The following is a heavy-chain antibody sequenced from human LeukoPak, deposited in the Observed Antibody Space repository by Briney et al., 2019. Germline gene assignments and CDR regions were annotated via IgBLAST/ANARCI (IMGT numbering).Heavy chain of an antibody. D-gene: IGHD6-19*01. Sequence: GSLRLSCAASGFTVSSNYMSWIRQPPGKGLEWIGEINHSGSTNYNPSLKSRVTISVDTSKDQFSLKLSSVTAADTAVYYCASFMAGDYWGQGTLVTVSS. CDR2: INHSGST. CDR1: GFTVSSNY. J-gene: IGHJ4*02. CDR3: ASFMAGDY. V-gene: IGHV4-34*01.